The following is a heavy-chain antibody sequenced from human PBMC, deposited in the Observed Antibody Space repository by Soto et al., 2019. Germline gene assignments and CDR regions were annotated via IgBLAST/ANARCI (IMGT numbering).Heavy chain of an antibody. CDR3: VHTPNYRLGGLRY. CDR2: IYWDDDQ. V-gene: IGHV2-5*02. CDR1: GFSLSATGVG. Sequence: SGPTLVNPTQTLTLTCSFSGFSLSATGVGVGWVRQPRGKALEFLALIYWDDDQKFRPLLRNRLTITKDTSKNEVVLTMTNMDSVDSGTYYCVHTPNYRLGGLRYWGRGTLVAVSS. D-gene: IGHD2-15*01. J-gene: IGHJ4*02.